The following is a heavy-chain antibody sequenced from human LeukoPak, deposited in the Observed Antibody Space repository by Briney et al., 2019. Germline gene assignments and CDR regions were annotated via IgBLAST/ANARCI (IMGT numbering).Heavy chain of an antibody. D-gene: IGHD3-10*01. CDR2: INPNSGGT. CDR3: ARAPRNYYGSGSYCNWFDP. J-gene: IGHJ5*02. CDR1: GYTFTGYY. Sequence: ASVKVSCKASGYTFTGYYMHWVRQAPGQGLEWMGWINPNSGGTNYAQKFQGRVTMTRDTSISTAYMELSRLRSDDTAVYYCARAPRNYYGSGSYCNWFDPWGQGTLVTVSS. V-gene: IGHV1-2*02.